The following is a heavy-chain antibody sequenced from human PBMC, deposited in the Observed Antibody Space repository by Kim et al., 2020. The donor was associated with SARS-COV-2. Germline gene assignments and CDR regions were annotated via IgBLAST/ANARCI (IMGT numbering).Heavy chain of an antibody. Sequence: SETLSLTCTVSGGSVSSGSYYWSWIRQPPGKGLEWIGYIYYSGSTNYNPSLKSRVTISVDTSKNQFSLKLSSVTAADTAVYYCARVEETRCGANGMDVWGQGTTVTVSS. CDR1: GGSVSSGSYY. D-gene: IGHD3-10*01. J-gene: IGHJ6*02. CDR3: ARVEETRCGANGMDV. CDR2: IYYSGST. V-gene: IGHV4-61*01.